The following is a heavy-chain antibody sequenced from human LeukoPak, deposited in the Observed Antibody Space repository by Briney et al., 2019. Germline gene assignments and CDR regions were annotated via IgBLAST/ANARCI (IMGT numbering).Heavy chain of an antibody. CDR2: IYHRGST. J-gene: IGHJ3*02. V-gene: IGHV4-38-2*02. CDR1: GGSISSGYY. Sequence: SETLSLTCTVSGGSISSGYYWGWIRQPPGKGLEWIGGIYHRGSTYYNPSLKSRVTISVDTSKNQFSLKLNSVTAADTAVYYCARYRNCGSDCYDAFDIWGQGTMVTISS. D-gene: IGHD2-21*02. CDR3: ARYRNCGSDCYDAFDI.